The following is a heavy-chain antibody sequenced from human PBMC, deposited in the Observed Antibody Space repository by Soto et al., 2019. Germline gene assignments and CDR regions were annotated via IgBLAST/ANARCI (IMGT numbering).Heavy chain of an antibody. CDR2: ISYDGINK. J-gene: IGHJ4*02. Sequence: QVQLVESGGGVVQPGRSLRLSCAASGPTSSTYPMHWVRQAPGKGLEWVAVISYDGINKYYADSVRGRFTISRDKSKNTVYLQTNSLRAEDTTVYYCATSVGATGAYFDYWGQGTLVTVSS. D-gene: IGHD1-26*01. CDR1: GPTSSTYP. CDR3: ATSVGATGAYFDY. V-gene: IGHV3-30-3*01.